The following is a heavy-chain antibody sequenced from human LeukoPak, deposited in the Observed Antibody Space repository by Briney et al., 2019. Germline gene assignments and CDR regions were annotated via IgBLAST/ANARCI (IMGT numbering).Heavy chain of an antibody. CDR3: ASLEVYCSSTSCQRDYYYYGMDV. Sequence: GGSLRLSCAASGFTFSSYGMHWVRQAPGKGLEWVAVISYDGSDKYYADSVKGRFTISRDNSKNTLYLQMNSLRAEDTAVYYCASLEVYCSSTSCQRDYYYYGMDVWGQGTTVTVSS. CDR1: GFTFSSYG. V-gene: IGHV3-30-3*01. J-gene: IGHJ6*02. D-gene: IGHD2-2*01. CDR2: ISYDGSDK.